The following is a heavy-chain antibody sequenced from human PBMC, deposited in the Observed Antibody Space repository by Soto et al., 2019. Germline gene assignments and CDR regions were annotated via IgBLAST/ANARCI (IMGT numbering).Heavy chain of an antibody. CDR3: ARDRCSSSGALDY. D-gene: IGHD6-6*01. Sequence: QVQLVESGGGVVQPGRSLRLSCAASGFTCSSYAMHWVRQAPGKGLEWVAVIWYDGTNKNYADSVEGRFTISRDNSKNTLYLQMNSLRAEDTALYYCARDRCSSSGALDYWGLGSLVTVSS. CDR1: GFTCSSYA. CDR2: IWYDGTNK. V-gene: IGHV3-33*01. J-gene: IGHJ4*02.